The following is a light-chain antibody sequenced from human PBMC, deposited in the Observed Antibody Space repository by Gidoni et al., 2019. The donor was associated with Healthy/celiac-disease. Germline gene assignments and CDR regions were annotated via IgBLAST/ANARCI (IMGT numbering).Light chain of an antibody. Sequence: DIVMTQSPLSLPVTPGEPASISCRSSQSLLHSNGYNYLDWYLQKPGQSPQHLIYLGSNRASGVPDRFSGSGSGIDFTLKISRVEAEDVGVYYCMQALQTPWTFGQGTKVEIK. CDR3: MQALQTPWT. V-gene: IGKV2-28*01. CDR1: QSLLHSNGYNY. CDR2: LGS. J-gene: IGKJ1*01.